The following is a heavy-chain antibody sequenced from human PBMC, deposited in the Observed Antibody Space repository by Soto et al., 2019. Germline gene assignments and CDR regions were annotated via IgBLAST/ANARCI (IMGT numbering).Heavy chain of an antibody. CDR1: GFTFSSYD. Sequence: QVQLVESGGGVVQPGRSLRLSCAASGFTFSSYDMHWVRQAPGKGLEWVGVIWYDGSNKYYADSVKGRFTISRDNSKNTLYLQMNSLRAEDTAVYYCARGGLPYYDILTGYSDYWGQGTLVTVSS. V-gene: IGHV3-33*01. CDR2: IWYDGSNK. J-gene: IGHJ4*02. D-gene: IGHD3-9*01. CDR3: ARGGLPYYDILTGYSDY.